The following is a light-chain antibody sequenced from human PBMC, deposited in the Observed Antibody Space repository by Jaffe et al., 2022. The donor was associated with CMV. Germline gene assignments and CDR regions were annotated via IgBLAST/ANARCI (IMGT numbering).Light chain of an antibody. Sequence: QSALTQPASVSGSPGQSITISCTGTSRDIGSFNFVSWYRQHPGEAPKLIIYDVTNRPSGVSNRFSGSKSGNTASLTISGLQAEDEADYYCSSYTTINTRVFGGGTELTVL. CDR2: DVT. J-gene: IGLJ3*02. CDR1: SRDIGSFNF. CDR3: SSYTTINTRV. V-gene: IGLV2-14*03.